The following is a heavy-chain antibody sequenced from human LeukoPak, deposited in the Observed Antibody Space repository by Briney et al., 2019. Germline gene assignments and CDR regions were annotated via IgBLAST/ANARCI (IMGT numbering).Heavy chain of an antibody. CDR1: GFTFSSYA. J-gene: IGHJ4*02. V-gene: IGHV3-23*01. CDR3: AKDRYDSSGMGYFDY. CDR2: ISGSGGST. Sequence: GGSLRLSCAAPGFTFSSYAMSWVRQAPGKGLEWVSAISGSGGSTYYADSVKGRFTISRDNSKNTLYLQMNSLRAEDTAVYYCAKDRYDSSGMGYFDYWGQGTLVTVSS. D-gene: IGHD3-22*01.